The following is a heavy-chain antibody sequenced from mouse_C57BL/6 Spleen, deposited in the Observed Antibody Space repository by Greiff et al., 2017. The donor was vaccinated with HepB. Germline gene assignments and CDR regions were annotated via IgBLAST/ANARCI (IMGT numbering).Heavy chain of an antibody. Sequence: VQLQQSGAELVKPGASVKISCKASGYAFSSYWMNWVKQRPGKGLEWIGQIYPGDGDTNYNGKFKGKATLTADKSSSTAYMQLSSLTSEDSAVYFCARSGLRYAMDYWGQGTSVTVSS. CDR2: IYPGDGDT. V-gene: IGHV1-80*01. CDR1: GYAFSSYW. D-gene: IGHD2-4*01. J-gene: IGHJ4*01. CDR3: ARSGLRYAMDY.